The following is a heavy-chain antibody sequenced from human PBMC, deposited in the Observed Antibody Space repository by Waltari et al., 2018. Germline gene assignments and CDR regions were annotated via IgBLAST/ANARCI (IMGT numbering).Heavy chain of an antibody. CDR1: GGTFSSYA. V-gene: IGHV1-69*10. CDR2: ILPSLGIA. Sequence: QVQLVQSGAEVKKPGSSVKVSCKASGGTFSSYAISWVRQAPGQGLEWMGGILPSLGIANYAQKFQGRVTITADKSTSTAYMELSSLRSEDTAVYYCARGGNYYYYMDVWGKGTTVTVSS. D-gene: IGHD3-16*01. J-gene: IGHJ6*03. CDR3: ARGGNYYYYMDV.